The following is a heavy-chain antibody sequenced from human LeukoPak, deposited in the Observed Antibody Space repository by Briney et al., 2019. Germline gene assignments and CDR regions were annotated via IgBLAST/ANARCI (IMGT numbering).Heavy chain of an antibody. D-gene: IGHD3-16*01. CDR2: IYYSGST. J-gene: IGHJ2*01. Sequence: SETLSLTCTVSGGSISSSSYYWGWIRQPPGKGLEWIGSIYYSGSTYYNPSLKSRVTISVDTSKNQFSLKLSPVTAAGTAVYYCARGGLYNLNWYFDLWGRGTLVTVSS. CDR1: GGSISSSSYY. CDR3: ARGGLYNLNWYFDL. V-gene: IGHV4-39*01.